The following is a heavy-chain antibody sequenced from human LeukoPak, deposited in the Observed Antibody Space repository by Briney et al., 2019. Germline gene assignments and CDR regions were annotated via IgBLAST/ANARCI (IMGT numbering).Heavy chain of an antibody. V-gene: IGHV3-48*01. CDR1: GFTFSSYS. J-gene: IGHJ4*02. CDR3: VLRFAALGYFDY. CDR2: ISSSSSTI. Sequence: GGSLRLSCAASGFTFSSYSMNWVRQAPGKGLEWVSYISSSSSTIYYADSVKGRFTISGDNSKNTLYLQMNSLRAEDTAVYYCVLRFAALGYFDYWGQGNLVTVSS. D-gene: IGHD2-21*01.